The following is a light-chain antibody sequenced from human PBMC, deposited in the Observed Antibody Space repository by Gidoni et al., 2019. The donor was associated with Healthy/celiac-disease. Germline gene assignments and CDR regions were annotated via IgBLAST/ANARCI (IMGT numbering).Light chain of an antibody. CDR3: QQYYSTPYT. J-gene: IGKJ2*01. CDR2: WAS. V-gene: IGKV4-1*01. Sequence: DLVMAQSPASLAVSLGERATIHCKSSQSVLYSSNNKNYLAWYQQKPGQPPKLLIYWASTRESGVPDRFSGSGSGTDFTLTISSLQAEDVAVYYCQQYYSTPYTFGQGTKLEIK. CDR1: QSVLYSSNNKNY.